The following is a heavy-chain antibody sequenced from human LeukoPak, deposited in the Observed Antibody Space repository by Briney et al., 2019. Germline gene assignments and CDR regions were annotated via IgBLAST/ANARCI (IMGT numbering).Heavy chain of an antibody. D-gene: IGHD3-3*02. J-gene: IGHJ3*02. CDR1: GFTFSSYW. V-gene: IGHV3-7*01. Sequence: PGGSLRLSCAASGFTFSSYWMSWVRQAPGKGLEWVANIKQDGSEKYYVDSVKGRFTISRDNAKNSLYLQMNSLRAEDTAVYYCARDQAHFWSGFSWRGSGNDAFDIWGQGTMVTVSS. CDR2: IKQDGSEK. CDR3: ARDQAHFWSGFSWRGSGNDAFDI.